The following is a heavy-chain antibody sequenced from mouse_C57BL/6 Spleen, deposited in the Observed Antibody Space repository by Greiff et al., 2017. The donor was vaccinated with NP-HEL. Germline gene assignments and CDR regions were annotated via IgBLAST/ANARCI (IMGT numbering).Heavy chain of an antibody. V-gene: IGHV2-2*01. D-gene: IGHD1-1*01. CDR3: ARGYYGSLYAMDY. CDR2: IWSGGST. Sequence: VQVVESGPGLVQPSQSLSITCTVSGFSLTSYGVHWVRQSPGKGLEWLGVIWSGGSTDYNAAFISRLSISKDNSKSQVFFKMNSLQADDTAIYYCARGYYGSLYAMDYWGQGTSVTVSS. J-gene: IGHJ4*01. CDR1: GFSLTSYG.